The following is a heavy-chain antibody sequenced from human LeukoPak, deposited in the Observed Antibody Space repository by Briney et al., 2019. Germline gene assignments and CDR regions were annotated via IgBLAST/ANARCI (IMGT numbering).Heavy chain of an antibody. CDR2: INHSGST. Sequence: PSETLSLTCAVYGGSFSGYYWSWIRQPPGKGLEWIGEINHSGSTNYNPSLKSRVTISVDTSKNQFSLKLSSVTAADTAVYYCARDQRGGRYGFDYWGQGTLVTVSS. J-gene: IGHJ4*02. CDR1: GGSFSGYY. CDR3: ARDQRGGRYGFDY. D-gene: IGHD3-10*01. V-gene: IGHV4-34*09.